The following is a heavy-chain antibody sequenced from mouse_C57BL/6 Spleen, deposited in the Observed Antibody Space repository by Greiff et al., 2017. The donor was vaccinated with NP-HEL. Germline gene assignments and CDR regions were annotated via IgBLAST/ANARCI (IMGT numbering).Heavy chain of an antibody. J-gene: IGHJ1*03. CDR2: INYDGSGT. CDR1: GFTFSDYY. Sequence: DVHLVESEGGLVQPGSSMKLSCTASGFTFSDYYMAWVRQVPEKGLEWVANINYDGSGTYYLDSLKSRFIISRDNAKNILYLQMSSLKSEDTATYYCARARYYGSSTRYFDVWGTGTTVTVSS. V-gene: IGHV5-16*01. D-gene: IGHD1-1*01. CDR3: ARARYYGSSTRYFDV.